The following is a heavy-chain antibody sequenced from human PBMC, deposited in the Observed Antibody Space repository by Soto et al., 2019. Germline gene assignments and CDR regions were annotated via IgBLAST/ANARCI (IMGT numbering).Heavy chain of an antibody. J-gene: IGHJ5*02. Sequence: PGWSLRLSCEASGSTFSGYAMHWVRQAPGKGLEWVAAVSFDGTNSYYSDSVKGRFTVSRDNLKDTLYLQMNSLRTEDTALYFCARDKGQQIRLPWLHTWGQGSRVTASP. CDR3: ARDKGQQIRLPWLHT. CDR1: GSTFSGYA. V-gene: IGHV3-30-3*01. CDR2: VSFDGTNS. D-gene: IGHD2-21*02.